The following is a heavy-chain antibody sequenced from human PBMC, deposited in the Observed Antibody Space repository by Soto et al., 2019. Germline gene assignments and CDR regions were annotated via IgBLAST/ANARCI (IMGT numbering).Heavy chain of an antibody. J-gene: IGHJ4*02. V-gene: IGHV4-59*01. CDR2: IYYSGST. CDR1: GGSISSSY. CDR3: ARDSGITVTFTY. Sequence: SETLSLTCTVSGGSISSSYWSWIRQPPGKGLEWIGYIYYSGSTKYNPSLKSRITISVDTSKNQFSLKLSSVTPADTAVYYCARDSGITVTFTYWGQGTLVTVSS. D-gene: IGHD1-7*01.